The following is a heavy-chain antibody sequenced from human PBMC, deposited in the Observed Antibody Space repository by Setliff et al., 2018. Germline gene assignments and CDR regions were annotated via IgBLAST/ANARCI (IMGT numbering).Heavy chain of an antibody. CDR2: IYYSGST. Sequence: SETLSLTCTVSGGPISSYYWSWIRQPPGKGLEWIGYIYYSGSTNYNPSLKSRVTISVDTSKNQFSLKLSSVTAADTAVYYCARVSMYYNFWSGYYGERGEYFDYWGQGTLVTVSS. V-gene: IGHV4-59*01. D-gene: IGHD3-3*01. J-gene: IGHJ4*02. CDR1: GGPISSYY. CDR3: ARVSMYYNFWSGYYGERGEYFDY.